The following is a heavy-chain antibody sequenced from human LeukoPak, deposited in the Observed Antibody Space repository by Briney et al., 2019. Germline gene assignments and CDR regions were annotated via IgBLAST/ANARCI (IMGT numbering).Heavy chain of an antibody. CDR1: GYTFTGYY. CDR3: ARDNQAAVYSSGWYMFDY. Sequence: ASVKVSCKASGYTFTGYYMHWVRQAPGEGLEWMGWINPNSGGTNYAQKFQGRVTMTRDTSISTAYMELSRLRSDDTAVYYCARDNQAAVYSSGWYMFDYWGQGTLVTVSS. D-gene: IGHD6-19*01. J-gene: IGHJ4*02. CDR2: INPNSGGT. V-gene: IGHV1-2*02.